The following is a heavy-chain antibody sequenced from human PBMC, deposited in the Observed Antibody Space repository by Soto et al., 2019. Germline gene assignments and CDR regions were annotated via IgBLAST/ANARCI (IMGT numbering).Heavy chain of an antibody. CDR2: IKSKTDGGTA. Sequence: GGSLRLSCAVSGVTLTNVWMNWVRQAPGKGPEWVGRIKSKTDGGTADYAAPVKGRFTISRDDSENTLYLQMNSLRAEDTAVYYCAKEWVYDSSGWSFDYWGQGTLVTVSS. V-gene: IGHV3-15*07. CDR1: GVTLTNVW. CDR3: AKEWVYDSSGWSFDY. J-gene: IGHJ4*02. D-gene: IGHD3-22*01.